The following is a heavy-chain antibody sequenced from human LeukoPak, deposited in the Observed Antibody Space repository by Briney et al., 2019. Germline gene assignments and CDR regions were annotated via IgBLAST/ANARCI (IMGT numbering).Heavy chain of an antibody. CDR3: ARGSGERRGKWMGFDY. V-gene: IGHV4-34*01. CDR2: INHSGST. Sequence: SETLSLTCAVYGGSFSGYYWSWIRQPPGKGLEWIGEINHSGSTNYNPSLKSRVTISVDTSKNQFSLKLSSVTAADTAVYYCARGSGERRGKWMGFDYWGQGTLVTASS. J-gene: IGHJ4*02. D-gene: IGHD1-1*01. CDR1: GGSFSGYY.